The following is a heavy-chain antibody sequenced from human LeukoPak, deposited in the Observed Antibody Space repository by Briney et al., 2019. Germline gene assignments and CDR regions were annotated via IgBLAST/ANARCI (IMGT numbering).Heavy chain of an antibody. CDR1: GGSFSGYY. J-gene: IGHJ6*03. V-gene: IGHV4-34*01. Sequence: PSEALSLTCAVYGGSFSGYYWSLIRQPPGKGLEWIGEINHSGSTNYNPSLKSRVTISVDTSKNQFSLKLSSVTAADTAVYYCARTQRFNHYYYYYMDVWGKGTTVTVSS. D-gene: IGHD3-3*01. CDR2: INHSGST. CDR3: ARTQRFNHYYYYYMDV.